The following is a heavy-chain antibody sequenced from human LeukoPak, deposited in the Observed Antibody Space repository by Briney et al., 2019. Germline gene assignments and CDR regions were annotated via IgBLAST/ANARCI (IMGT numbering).Heavy chain of an antibody. V-gene: IGHV1-2*02. CDR1: GYTFTGYY. CDR3: TRGLRYDSSCYYR. D-gene: IGHD3-22*01. Sequence: ASVKVSCKASGYTFTGYYMHWVRQAPGQGLEWMGWINPNSGGTNYAQKFQGRVTMTRDTSISTAYMELSRLRSDDTAVYYCTRGLRYDSSCYYRWGQGTLVTVSS. CDR2: INPNSGGT. J-gene: IGHJ4*02.